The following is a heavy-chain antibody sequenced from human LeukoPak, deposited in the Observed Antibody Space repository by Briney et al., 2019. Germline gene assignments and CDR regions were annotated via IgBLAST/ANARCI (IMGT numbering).Heavy chain of an antibody. CDR1: GLTLDYYA. V-gene: IGHV3-9*01. CDR2: FSLDTDRI. Sequence: PGGSLRLSCVASGLTLDYYAMHWVRQAPGKGLEWVAGFSLDTDRIDYADSVRGRFTVSRDNAKHSLYLQMKSLRPEDTAVYYCGKDITPGGMDVWGQGTTVTVSS. CDR3: GKDITPGGMDV. J-gene: IGHJ6*02.